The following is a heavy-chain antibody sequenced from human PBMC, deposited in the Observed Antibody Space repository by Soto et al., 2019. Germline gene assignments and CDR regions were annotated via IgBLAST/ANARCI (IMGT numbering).Heavy chain of an antibody. V-gene: IGHV1-8*01. Sequence: GASVKVSCKASGYTFTSYDINWVRQATGQGLEWVGWMNPNSGNTGYAQKFQGRVTMTRNTSISTAYMEFISLSSEDTAVYYCARGQSGGSGSYYFDYWGQGTLVTVSS. D-gene: IGHD3-10*01. J-gene: IGHJ4*02. CDR2: MNPNSGNT. CDR3: ARGQSGGSGSYYFDY. CDR1: GYTFTSYD.